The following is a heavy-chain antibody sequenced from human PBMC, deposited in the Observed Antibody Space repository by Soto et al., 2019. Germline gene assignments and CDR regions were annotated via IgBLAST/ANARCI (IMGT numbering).Heavy chain of an antibody. Sequence: QVQLVQSGAEVKKPGSSVKVSCKASGGTFSSYAISWVRQAPGQGLEWMGGIIPIFGTANYAQKFQGRVTITADESTNTAYMELSSLRSEDTAVYYCARPVGWLVSGGSNWYFGLWGRGTLVTVSS. D-gene: IGHD5-12*01. CDR3: ARPVGWLVSGGSNWYFGL. J-gene: IGHJ2*01. V-gene: IGHV1-69*12. CDR2: IIPIFGTA. CDR1: GGTFSSYA.